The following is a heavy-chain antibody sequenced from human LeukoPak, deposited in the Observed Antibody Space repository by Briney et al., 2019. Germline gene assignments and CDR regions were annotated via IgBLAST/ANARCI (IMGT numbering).Heavy chain of an antibody. CDR3: ARVSLCSGCLSN. V-gene: IGHV3-21*01. CDR1: GFNLRHYN. CDR2: ISSTSTYI. J-gene: IGHJ4*02. D-gene: IGHD6-19*01. Sequence: GALRLSCAASGFNLRHYNMNWVRQAPGKGLEWVASISSTSTYIYYSDSVKGRFTISRDNAKNTLFLQMNGLRAEDTAVYYCARVSLCSGCLSNWGQGTLVTVSS.